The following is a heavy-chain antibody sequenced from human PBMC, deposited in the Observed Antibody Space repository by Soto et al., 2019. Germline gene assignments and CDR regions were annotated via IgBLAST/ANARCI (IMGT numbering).Heavy chain of an antibody. D-gene: IGHD2-15*01. J-gene: IGHJ4*02. V-gene: IGHV1-69*13. CDR2: LIPLFDIA. CDR3: ARSLGRHPSESPRGHSFGAGSLFPFDH. CDR1: SWTFPSYT. Sequence: SVQVSCKPSSWTFPSYTGYLVRQAPRHGREGVGCLIPLFDIAAYAEWFRGRVMITADEAANQASMELSSLPCADTAVYFCARSLGRHPSESPRGHSFGAGSLFPFDHWGQGTLVTVSS.